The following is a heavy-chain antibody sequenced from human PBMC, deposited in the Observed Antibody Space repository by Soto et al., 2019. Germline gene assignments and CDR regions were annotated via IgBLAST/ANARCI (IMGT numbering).Heavy chain of an antibody. Sequence: SLRLSCAASGFTFSSYDMHWVRQATGKGLEWVSAIGTAGDTYYPGSVKGRFTISRENAKNSLYLQMNSLRAGDTAVYYCARGDYYDSSGYLDYWGQGTLVTVSS. D-gene: IGHD3-22*01. V-gene: IGHV3-13*01. CDR2: IGTAGDT. CDR3: ARGDYYDSSGYLDY. J-gene: IGHJ4*02. CDR1: GFTFSSYD.